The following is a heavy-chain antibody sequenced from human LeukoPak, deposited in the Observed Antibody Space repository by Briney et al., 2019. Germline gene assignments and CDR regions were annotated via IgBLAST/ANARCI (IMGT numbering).Heavy chain of an antibody. V-gene: IGHV6-1*01. D-gene: IGHD1-26*01. CDR3: GGYSAVRYSKHGMDV. CDR2: TYYRSKWYN. J-gene: IGHJ6*02. Sequence: SQTLSLTCAISGDSVSSNSAAWNWIRQSPSRGLEWLGRTYYRSKWYNDYAVSVKSRITINPDTSKNQLSLRVKSGYPEDTAVYNCGGYSAVRYSKHGMDVWGQGTTVTVSS. CDR1: GDSVSSNSAA.